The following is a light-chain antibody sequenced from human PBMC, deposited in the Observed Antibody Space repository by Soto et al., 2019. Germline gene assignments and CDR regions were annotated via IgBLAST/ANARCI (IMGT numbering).Light chain of an antibody. J-gene: IGKJ2*01. CDR1: QGNNSF. CDR3: QQLNDRRFS. Sequence: IPLTQSPSSLSASVGDRVTISCRASQGNNSFVAWYQQKSGKAPKLLIYAASTLQSGVPSRFSGSGSGTDFTLTIISLQPEDFSTYYCQQLNDRRFSFGQGTKLDIK. CDR2: AAS. V-gene: IGKV1-9*01.